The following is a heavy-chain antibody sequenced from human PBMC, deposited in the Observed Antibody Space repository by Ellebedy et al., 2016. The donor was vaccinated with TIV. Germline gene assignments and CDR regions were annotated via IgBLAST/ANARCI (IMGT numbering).Heavy chain of an antibody. J-gene: IGHJ4*01. CDR3: ARARRGLLWADN. CDR1: GYTFTGYY. V-gene: IGHV1-8*02. D-gene: IGHD4-17*01. Sequence: ASVKVSCKASGYTFTGYYMHWVRQATGQGREWMGWMNPNSANTGYAEKFRYTVTLTRDTSTDTAYMELNSLRSEDTAVYYCARARRGLLWADNWGQGTLVAVSS. CDR2: MNPNSANT.